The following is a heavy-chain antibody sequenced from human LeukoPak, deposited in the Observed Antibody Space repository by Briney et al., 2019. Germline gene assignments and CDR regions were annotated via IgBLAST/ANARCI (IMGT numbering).Heavy chain of an antibody. CDR2: ISWNSGSI. J-gene: IGHJ4*02. Sequence: GGSLRLSCAASGFTFDDYAMHWVRQAPGKGLEWVSGISWNSGSIGYADSVKGRFTISRDNAKNSLYLQMNSLRAEDTAVYYCARRRDSGSLQHFDYWGQGTLVTVSS. CDR3: ARRRDSGSLQHFDY. D-gene: IGHD1-26*01. V-gene: IGHV3-9*01. CDR1: GFTFDDYA.